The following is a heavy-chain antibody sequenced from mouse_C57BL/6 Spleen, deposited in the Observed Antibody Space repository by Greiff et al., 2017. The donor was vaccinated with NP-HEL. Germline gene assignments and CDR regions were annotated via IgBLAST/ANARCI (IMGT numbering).Heavy chain of an antibody. J-gene: IGHJ1*03. CDR2: INYDGSST. Sequence: EVNVVESEGGLVQPGSSMKLSCTASGFTFSDYYMAWVRQVPEKGLEWVANINYDGSSTYYLDSLKSRFIISRDNAKNILYLQMSSLKSEDTATYYCARDTTVDWYFDVWGTGTTVTVSS. CDR3: ARDTTVDWYFDV. CDR1: GFTFSDYY. V-gene: IGHV5-16*01. D-gene: IGHD1-1*01.